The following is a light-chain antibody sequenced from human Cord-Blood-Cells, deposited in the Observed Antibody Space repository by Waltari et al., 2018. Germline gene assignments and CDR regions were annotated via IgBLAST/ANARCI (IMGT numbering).Light chain of an antibody. CDR2: EVS. CDR3: SSYAGSNNLV. J-gene: IGLJ3*02. CDR1: SSYVGGYNY. Sequence: QSALTQPPSASGSPGQSVTISCTGTSSYVGGYNYVSWYQQHPGKAPKLMIYEVSKRPSGFPDRFSGSKSGNTASLTVSGLQAEDEADYYCSSYAGSNNLVFGGGTKLTVL. V-gene: IGLV2-8*01.